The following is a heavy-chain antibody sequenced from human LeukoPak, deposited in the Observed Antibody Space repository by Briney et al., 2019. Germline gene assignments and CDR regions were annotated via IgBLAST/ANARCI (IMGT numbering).Heavy chain of an antibody. Sequence: SETLSLTCAVYGGSFSGYYWSWIRQPPGKGLEWIGEINHSGSTNYNPSLKSRVTISVDTSKNQFSLKLSSVTAADKAVYYCARGRPMVRGVIRPFDYWGQGTLVTVSS. J-gene: IGHJ4*02. D-gene: IGHD3-10*01. CDR1: GGSFSGYY. V-gene: IGHV4-34*01. CDR2: INHSGST. CDR3: ARGRPMVRGVIRPFDY.